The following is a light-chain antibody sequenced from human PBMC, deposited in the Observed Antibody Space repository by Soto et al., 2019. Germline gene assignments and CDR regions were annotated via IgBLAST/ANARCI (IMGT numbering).Light chain of an antibody. CDR2: GAS. J-gene: IGKJ1*01. Sequence: EVVMTQSPATLSVSPGERATLSCRASQSVTTNMAWYQQKPGQAPRLLIYGASTRATGIPARFSGSGSGTEFTLTISSLQPDDFATYYCQHYNSYSEAFGQGTKVDIK. CDR3: QHYNSYSEA. V-gene: IGKV3-15*01. CDR1: QSVTTN.